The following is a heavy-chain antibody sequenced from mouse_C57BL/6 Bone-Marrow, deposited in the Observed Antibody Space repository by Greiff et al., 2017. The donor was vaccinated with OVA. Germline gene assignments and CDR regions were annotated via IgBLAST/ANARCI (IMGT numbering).Heavy chain of an antibody. CDR1: GYSFTGYF. D-gene: IGHD2-4*01. CDR2: INPYNGDT. Sequence: VQLQQSGPELVKPGDSVKISCKASGYSFTGYFMNWVMQSHGKSLEWIGRINPYNGDTFYNQKFKGKATLTVDKSSSTAHMELRSLTSEDSAVYYCARGYDYDGWADYWGQGTLVTVSA. CDR3: ARGYDYDGWADY. V-gene: IGHV1-20*01. J-gene: IGHJ3*01.